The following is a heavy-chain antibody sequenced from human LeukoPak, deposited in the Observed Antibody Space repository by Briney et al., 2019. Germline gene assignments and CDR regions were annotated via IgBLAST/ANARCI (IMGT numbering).Heavy chain of an antibody. D-gene: IGHD1-1*01. J-gene: IGHJ4*02. CDR3: GRIGNYYFDY. Sequence: SGTLSLTCAVSGGSISSGNWWRWVRQPPGKGLEWIGEIYHSGSTNYNPSLKSRVTISVDKSKNQFSLKLTSVTAADTAVYYWGRIGNYYFDYWGRETRVTVSS. V-gene: IGHV4-4*02. CDR2: IYHSGST. CDR1: GGSISSGNW.